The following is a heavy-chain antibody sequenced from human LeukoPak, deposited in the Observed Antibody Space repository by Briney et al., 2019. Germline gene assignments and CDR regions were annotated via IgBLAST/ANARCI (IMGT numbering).Heavy chain of an antibody. CDR1: GFTFSSYD. CDR2: IGTAGDT. V-gene: IGHV3-13*01. J-gene: IGHJ4*02. CDR3: ARVGSVYGSGSYDY. D-gene: IGHD3-10*01. Sequence: PGGSQRLSCAASGFTFSSYDMHWVRQATGKGLEWVSAIGTAGDTYYPGSVKGRFTISRENAKNSLYLQMNSLRAGDTAVYYCARVGSVYGSGSYDYWGQGTLVTVSS.